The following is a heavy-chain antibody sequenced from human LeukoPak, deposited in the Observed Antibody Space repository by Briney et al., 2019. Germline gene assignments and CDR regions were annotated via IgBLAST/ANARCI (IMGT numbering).Heavy chain of an antibody. D-gene: IGHD3-9*01. J-gene: IGHJ4*02. V-gene: IGHV1-69*13. CDR3: ATKIDILTASGLGPHIPHYFDY. Sequence: SVKVSCKTSGGTFTTYAISWVRQAPGQGLEWMGGIIPISGTTNYAQKSQGRVTITADESTDAAYMELSSLRSEDTAVYYCATKIDILTASGLGPHIPHYFDYWGQGTPVTVSS. CDR1: GGTFTTYA. CDR2: IIPISGTT.